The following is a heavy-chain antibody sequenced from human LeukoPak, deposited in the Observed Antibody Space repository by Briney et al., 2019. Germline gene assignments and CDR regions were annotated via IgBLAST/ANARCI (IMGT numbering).Heavy chain of an antibody. Sequence: SVKVSCTASGGTFSSYAISWVRQAPGQGLEWMGGIIPIFGTANYAQKFQGRVTITADESTSTAYMELSSLRSEDTAVYYCARIGREGATYYYYGMDVWGQGTTVTVSS. CDR1: GGTFSSYA. J-gene: IGHJ6*02. D-gene: IGHD1-26*01. CDR3: ARIGREGATYYYYGMDV. V-gene: IGHV1-69*13. CDR2: IIPIFGTA.